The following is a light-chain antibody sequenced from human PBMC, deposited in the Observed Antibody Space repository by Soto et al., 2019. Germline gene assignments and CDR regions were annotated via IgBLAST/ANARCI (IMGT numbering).Light chain of an antibody. V-gene: IGLV2-14*01. CDR3: SSYSNSTTLVV. J-gene: IGLJ2*01. CDR1: SSDVGGYNY. CDR2: EVS. Sequence: QSALTQPASVSGSPGQSITFSCTGTSSDVGGYNYVSWYQQNPGKAPKLMIYEVSNRPSGVSNRFSASKSGNTASLTISGLQAEDEADSYCSSYSNSTTLVVFGGGTKLTVL.